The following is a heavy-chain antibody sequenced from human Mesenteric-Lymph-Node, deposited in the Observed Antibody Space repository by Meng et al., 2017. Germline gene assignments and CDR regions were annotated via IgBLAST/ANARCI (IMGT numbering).Heavy chain of an antibody. D-gene: IGHD4-17*01. Sequence: GESLKISCAASGFTFSDYYMSWIRQAPGKGLEWVSYISSSGSTIYYADSVKGRFTISRDNAKNSLYLQMNSLRAEDTAVYYCARESNTVTRGELDAFDIWGQGTMVTVSS. J-gene: IGHJ3*02. CDR2: ISSSGSTI. V-gene: IGHV3-11*04. CDR1: GFTFSDYY. CDR3: ARESNTVTRGELDAFDI.